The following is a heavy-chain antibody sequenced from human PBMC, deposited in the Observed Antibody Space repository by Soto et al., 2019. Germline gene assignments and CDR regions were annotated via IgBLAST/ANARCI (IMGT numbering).Heavy chain of an antibody. CDR3: ARLSATSNLHVTDF. CDR2: ISSGGGRI. CDR1: GFTFSICE. D-gene: IGHD4-4*01. Sequence: RRLSCATSGFTFSICEFSWVRQAPGKGLEWLSYISSGGGRIYYADSVKGRLTISRDNAKNSLYLQMNSLRAEDTAVYYCARLSATSNLHVTDFWGQGTLVTVSS. V-gene: IGHV3-48*03. J-gene: IGHJ4*02.